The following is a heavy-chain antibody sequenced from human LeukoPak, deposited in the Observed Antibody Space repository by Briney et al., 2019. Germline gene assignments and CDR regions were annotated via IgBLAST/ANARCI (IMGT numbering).Heavy chain of an antibody. CDR1: GFTFSSYW. V-gene: IGHV3-7*04. J-gene: IGHJ4*02. CDR3: GGGSVSGGGGGGGGGY. Sequence: GGSLRLSCAASGFTFSSYWMSWVRQAPGKGLEWVANIKQDGSEKYYVDSVKGRFTISRDNAKNSLYLQMNSLRAEDTAVYYWGGGSVSGGGGGGGGGYWGQGTLVTVSS. CDR2: IKQDGSEK. D-gene: IGHD6-25*01.